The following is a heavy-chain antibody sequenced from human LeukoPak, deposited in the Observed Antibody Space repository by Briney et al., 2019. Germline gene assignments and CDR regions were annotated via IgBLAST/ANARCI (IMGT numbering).Heavy chain of an antibody. CDR1: GYSISSGYY. CDR2: IYHSGST. CDR3: ARETSSSFIDY. Sequence: PSETLSLTCTVSGYSISSGYYWGWIRQPPGKGLEWIGSIYHSGSTYYNPSLKSRVTISVDTSKNQFSLKLSSVTAADTAVYYCARETSSSFIDYWGQGTLVTVSS. J-gene: IGHJ4*02. D-gene: IGHD6-13*01. V-gene: IGHV4-38-2*02.